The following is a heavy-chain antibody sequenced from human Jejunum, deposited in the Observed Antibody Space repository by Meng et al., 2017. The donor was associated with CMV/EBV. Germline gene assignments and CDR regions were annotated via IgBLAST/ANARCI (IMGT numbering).Heavy chain of an antibody. V-gene: IGHV4-59*12. J-gene: IGHJ5*02. Sequence: IRDYYCSWIRQPTGKGMEWIGYIFSSGTTEYNPSIKSRVTMSVDMSKNQFSLTLTSVTAADTAVYYCARGDNCGTTACYPHWFDPWGQGTLVTVSS. D-gene: IGHD2-2*01. CDR1: IRDYY. CDR3: ARGDNCGTTACYPHWFDP. CDR2: IFSSGTT.